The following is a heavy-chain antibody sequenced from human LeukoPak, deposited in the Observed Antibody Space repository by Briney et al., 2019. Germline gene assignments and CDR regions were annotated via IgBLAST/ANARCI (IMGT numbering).Heavy chain of an antibody. Sequence: GESLNISCKVAEYTFTNYWIGWVRQMPGKGLEWVGIIYLRDSDARYRPSFQDQVTISADKSTRTAYLQWSSLKASDSAMYYCATTLTNNCSSTSCYADHWGQGTLVTVSS. CDR2: IYLRDSDA. D-gene: IGHD2-2*01. V-gene: IGHV5-51*01. J-gene: IGHJ4*01. CDR3: ATTLTNNCSSTSCYADH. CDR1: EYTFTNYW.